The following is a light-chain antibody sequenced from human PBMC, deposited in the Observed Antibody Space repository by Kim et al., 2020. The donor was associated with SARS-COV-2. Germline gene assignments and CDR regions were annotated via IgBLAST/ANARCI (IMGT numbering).Light chain of an antibody. Sequence: STGESATLSCRASQRISSNYLAWYQHKPGQAPRLLIHDASSRATGIPDRFSGSGSGTDFTLTISRLEPEDFAVYYCQQYIRSPYSFGQGTKLEI. J-gene: IGKJ2*03. CDR2: DAS. V-gene: IGKV3-20*01. CDR3: QQYIRSPYS. CDR1: QRISSNY.